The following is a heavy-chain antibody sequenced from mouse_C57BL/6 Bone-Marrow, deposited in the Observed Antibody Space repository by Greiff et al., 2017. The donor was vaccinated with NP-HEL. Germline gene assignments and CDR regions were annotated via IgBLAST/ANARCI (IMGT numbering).Heavy chain of an antibody. J-gene: IGHJ4*01. Sequence: VQLQQSGAELVRPGTSVKVSCKASGYAFTNYLIEWVKQRPGQGLEWIGVINPGSGGTNYNEKFKGKATLTADKSSSTAYMQLSSLTSEDSAVYFCARKSAMDYWGQGTSVTVSS. V-gene: IGHV1-54*01. CDR1: GYAFTNYL. CDR2: INPGSGGT. CDR3: ARKSAMDY.